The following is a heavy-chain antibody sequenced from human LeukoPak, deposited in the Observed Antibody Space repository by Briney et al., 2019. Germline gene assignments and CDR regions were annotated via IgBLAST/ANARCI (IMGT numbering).Heavy chain of an antibody. D-gene: IGHD2-21*01. J-gene: IGHJ4*02. V-gene: IGHV3-30*18. CDR1: GFSSSTYV. CDR2: ISHDGSDK. Sequence: GGSLRLSCAASGFSSSTYVLNWVRQAPGKGLEWVAVISHDGSDKYYADSVKGRFTISRDNSKNTLYLQMTSLRPEDTALYYCAKVPGDGRPGYWGQGIMVTVSS. CDR3: AKVPGDGRPGY.